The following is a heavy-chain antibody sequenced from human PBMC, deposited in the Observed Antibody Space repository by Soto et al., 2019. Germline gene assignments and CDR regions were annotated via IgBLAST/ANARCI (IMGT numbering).Heavy chain of an antibody. D-gene: IGHD2-2*01. V-gene: IGHV1-69*13. CDR3: ASDRTGAITNRYDP. Sequence: SSVKVSCTASGYTFTIYGIICLRKALGQGLEWMGGIIPIFGTANYAQKFQGRVTITADESTSTAYMELSSLRSEDTAVYYCASDRTGAITNRYDPWGQGTLVTVSS. CDR2: IIPIFGTA. J-gene: IGHJ5*02. CDR1: GYTFTIYG.